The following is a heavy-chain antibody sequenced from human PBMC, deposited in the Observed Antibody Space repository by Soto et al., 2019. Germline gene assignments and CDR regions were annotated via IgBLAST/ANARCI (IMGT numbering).Heavy chain of an antibody. J-gene: IGHJ4*02. CDR1: GYTFTGYY. CDR3: ARGGSSSLDY. D-gene: IGHD6-6*01. CDR2: INPNSGGT. Sequence: QVQLVQSGAEVKKPGASVKVSCKASGYTFTGYYMHWVRQAPGQGPEWMGWINPNSGGTTYAQKFQGRVTVTRDTSISTAYMGLSSLRSDDTAVYYCARGGSSSLDYWCQGTLVTVSS. V-gene: IGHV1-2*02.